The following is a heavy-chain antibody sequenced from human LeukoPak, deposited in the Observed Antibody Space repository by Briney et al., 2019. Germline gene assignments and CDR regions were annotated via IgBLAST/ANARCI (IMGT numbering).Heavy chain of an antibody. CDR2: ISYDGSNK. J-gene: IGHJ6*02. V-gene: IGHV3-30*03. Sequence: GGSLRLSCTASGFTFSSYGMRWVRQAPGKGLGWVAVISYDGSNKYYADSVKGRFTISRDNSKNTLYLQMNSLRAEDTAVYYCARRNYYYYGMDVWGQGTTVTVSS. CDR3: ARRNYYYYGMDV. CDR1: GFTFSSYG.